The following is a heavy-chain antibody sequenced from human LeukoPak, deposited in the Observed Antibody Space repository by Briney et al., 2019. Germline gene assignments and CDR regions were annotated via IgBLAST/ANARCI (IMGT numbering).Heavy chain of an antibody. CDR1: GGSFSGYY. V-gene: IGHV4-34*01. CDR2: INHSGST. J-gene: IGHJ4*02. Sequence: SETLSLTCAVYGGSFSGYYWSWIRQPPGKGLEWIGEINHSGSTNYNPSLKSRVTISVDTSKNQFSLKLSSVTAADTAVYYCARGRYSVRFRELYFDYWGQGTLVTVSS. D-gene: IGHD3-10*01. CDR3: ARGRYSVRFRELYFDY.